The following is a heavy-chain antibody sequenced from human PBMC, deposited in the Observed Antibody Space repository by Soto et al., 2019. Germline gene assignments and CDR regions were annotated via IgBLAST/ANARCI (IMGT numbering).Heavy chain of an antibody. V-gene: IGHV4-31*03. J-gene: IGHJ4*02. CDR3: ATYGSGSYKPTTFDY. CDR2: IYYSGST. Sequence: QVQLQESGPGLVKPSQTLSLTCTVSGGSISIGGYSWSWIRQHPGKGLEWIGYIYYSGSTYYNPSLKSRVTISVDTSKNQCSLKLSSVTAADTAVYYCATYGSGSYKPTTFDYWGQGTLVTVSS. D-gene: IGHD3-10*01. CDR1: GGSISIGGYS.